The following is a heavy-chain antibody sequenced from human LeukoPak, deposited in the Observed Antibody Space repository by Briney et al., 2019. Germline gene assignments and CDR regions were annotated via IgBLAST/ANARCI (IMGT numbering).Heavy chain of an antibody. J-gene: IGHJ4*02. D-gene: IGHD6-19*01. V-gene: IGHV3-30*03. CDR2: ISYDGSNK. CDR1: GFTFSSYG. Sequence: GGSLRLSCAAPGFTFSSYGMHWVRQAPGKGLEWVAVISYDGSNKYYADSVKGRFTISRDNSKNTLYLQMNSLRAEDTAVYYCATASSGWQYYFDYWGEGTLVTVSS. CDR3: ATASSGWQYYFDY.